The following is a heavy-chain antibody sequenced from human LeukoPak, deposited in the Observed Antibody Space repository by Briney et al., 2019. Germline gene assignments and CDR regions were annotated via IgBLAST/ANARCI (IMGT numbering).Heavy chain of an antibody. J-gene: IGHJ4*02. Sequence: SETLSLTCTVSGGSISSSYYWGWIRQPPGKGLEWIGSIYYSGSTYYDPSLKSRVTIPVDTSKNQFSLNLNSVTAADTALYYCARQRITAADGTKGYFDYWGQGTLVTVSS. CDR2: IYYSGST. CDR3: ARQRITAADGTKGYFDY. CDR1: GGSISSSYY. V-gene: IGHV4-39*01. D-gene: IGHD6-13*01.